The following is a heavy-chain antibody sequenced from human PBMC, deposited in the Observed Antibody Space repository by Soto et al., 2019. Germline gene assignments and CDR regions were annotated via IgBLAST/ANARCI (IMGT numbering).Heavy chain of an antibody. V-gene: IGHV4-61*01. CDR3: ARGATVTQYDY. J-gene: IGHJ4*02. CDR1: GVSGSSGSFY. Sequence: SETLSHTCTVSGVSGSSGSFYWAWIRQPPGKGLEWIGFISYSGTTNYNPSLKSRVTISVDTSRSQISLKVSSLTAADSAVYYCARGATVTQYDYWGQGTLVTVS. CDR2: ISYSGTT. D-gene: IGHD4-17*01.